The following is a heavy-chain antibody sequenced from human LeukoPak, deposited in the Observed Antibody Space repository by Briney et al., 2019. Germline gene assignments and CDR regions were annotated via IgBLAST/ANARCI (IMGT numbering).Heavy chain of an antibody. CDR3: ARRLYCTGGTCFLDAFNM. D-gene: IGHD2-15*01. V-gene: IGHV1-2*02. CDR2: INPYSGDT. CDR1: GFTITEYY. Sequence: GASVKVSCKASGFTITEYYIHWLRQAPGQGLEWMGWINPYSGDTSYAQKFQDRVTIGRDTSIDTAYMELSRLTSDDTAVYYCARRLYCTGGTCFLDAFNMWGHGTMVTVST. J-gene: IGHJ3*02.